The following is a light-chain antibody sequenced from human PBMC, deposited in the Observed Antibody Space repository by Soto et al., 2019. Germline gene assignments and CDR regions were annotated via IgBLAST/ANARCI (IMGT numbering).Light chain of an antibody. CDR2: GAS. CDR1: QSVNTN. J-gene: IGKJ4*01. CDR3: QQYNSWPRLT. V-gene: IGKV3-15*01. Sequence: EIVMTQSPGTLSVSPGERATLSCRASQSVNTNLAWFQQKPGQAPRLLIYGASTKATDIPARFSGSGSGTEFTLTISSLQSEDLAIYYCQQYNSWPRLTFGGGTKVETK.